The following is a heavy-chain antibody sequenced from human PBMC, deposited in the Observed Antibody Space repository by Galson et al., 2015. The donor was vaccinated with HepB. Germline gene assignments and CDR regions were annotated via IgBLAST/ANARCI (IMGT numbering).Heavy chain of an antibody. Sequence: SLRLSCAASGFTFSSYGMNWVRQTPGKGLEWVSYISRSSSTIYYADSVKGRFTISRDNAKNSLYLQVNSLRAEDTAVYYCARIPDYYDSSGYYYVHNMDVWGKGTTVTVSS. CDR1: GFTFSSYG. V-gene: IGHV3-48*01. CDR2: ISRSSSTI. D-gene: IGHD3-22*01. CDR3: ARIPDYYDSSGYYYVHNMDV. J-gene: IGHJ6*03.